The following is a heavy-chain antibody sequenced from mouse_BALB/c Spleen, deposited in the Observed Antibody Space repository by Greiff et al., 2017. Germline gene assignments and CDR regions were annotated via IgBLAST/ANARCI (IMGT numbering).Heavy chain of an antibody. D-gene: IGHD1-2*01. CDR3: ARYVTTATGFAY. J-gene: IGHJ3*01. CDR1: GDSITSGY. Sequence: EVKLEESGPSLVKPSQTLSLTCSVTGDSITSGYWNWIRKFPGNKLEYMGYISYSGSTYYNPSLKSRISITRDTSKNQYYLQLNSVTTEDTATYYGARYVTTATGFAYWGQGTLVTVSA. V-gene: IGHV3-8*02. CDR2: ISYSGST.